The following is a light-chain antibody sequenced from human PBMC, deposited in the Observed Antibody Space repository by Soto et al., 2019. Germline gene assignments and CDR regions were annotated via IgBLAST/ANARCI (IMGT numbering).Light chain of an antibody. CDR2: DAS. CDR3: QQYDIGPPYT. CDR1: QNIRSS. Sequence: EVVMPQYPASLSASPGERVTLSCRASQNIRSSLAWYQQRPGQAPRLLIYDASTRATGIPPRFSGGGSGTEFTVTISSLQSEDFAIYYCQQYDIGPPYTLGQGTKVDIK. V-gene: IGKV3-15*01. J-gene: IGKJ2*01.